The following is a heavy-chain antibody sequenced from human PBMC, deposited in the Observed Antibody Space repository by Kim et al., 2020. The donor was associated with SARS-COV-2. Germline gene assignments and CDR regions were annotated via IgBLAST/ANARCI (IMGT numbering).Heavy chain of an antibody. J-gene: IGHJ4*02. CDR3: ARGRGNYYYYFDY. V-gene: IGHV3-33*01. Sequence: GGSLRLSCAASGFTFSSYGMHWVRQAPGKGLEWVAVIWYDGSNNYYADSVKGRFTISRDNSRTTLYLQINSLRAEDTAAYYCARGRGNYYYYFDYWGQGT. CDR2: IWYDGSNN. D-gene: IGHD1-26*01. CDR1: GFTFSSYG.